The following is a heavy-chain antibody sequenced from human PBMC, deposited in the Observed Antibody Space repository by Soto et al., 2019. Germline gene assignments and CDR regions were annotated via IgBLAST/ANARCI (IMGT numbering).Heavy chain of an antibody. CDR2: IVVGSGNT. Sequence: SVKVSCKASGFTFTISAVQGVREARGQRLEWIGWIVVGSGNTNYAQKFQERVTITRDMSTSTAYMELSSLRSEDTAVYYCAALIVDTDAFDIWGQGTMVTVSS. V-gene: IGHV1-58*01. D-gene: IGHD5-18*01. J-gene: IGHJ3*02. CDR1: GFTFTISA. CDR3: AALIVDTDAFDI.